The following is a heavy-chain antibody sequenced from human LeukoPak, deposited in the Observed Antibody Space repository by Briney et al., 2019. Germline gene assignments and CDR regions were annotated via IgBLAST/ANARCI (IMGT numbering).Heavy chain of an antibody. CDR1: VGSISSGGYY. D-gene: IGHD2-15*01. CDR3: AREVVSPSRIDY. J-gene: IGHJ4*02. CDR2: IYYSGST. V-gene: IGHV4-31*03. Sequence: PSETLSLTYTVSVGSISSGGYYWSWIRQHPGKGLEWIGYIYYSGSTYYNPSLKSRVTISVDTSKNQFSLKLSSVTAADTAVYYCAREVVSPSRIDYWGQGTLVTVSS.